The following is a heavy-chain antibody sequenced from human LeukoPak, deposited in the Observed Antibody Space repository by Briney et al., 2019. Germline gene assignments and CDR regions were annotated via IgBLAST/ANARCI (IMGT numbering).Heavy chain of an antibody. CDR3: ARDTYSSSWAHMDV. J-gene: IGHJ6*03. V-gene: IGHV4-4*07. CDR2: IYTSGST. Sequence: KPSETLSLTCTVSGGSISSYYWSWIRQPAGKGLEWIGRIYTSGSTNYNPSLKSRVTMSVDTSKNQFSLKLSSETAADTAVYYCARDTYSSSWAHMDVWGKGTTVTVSS. D-gene: IGHD6-13*01. CDR1: GGSISSYY.